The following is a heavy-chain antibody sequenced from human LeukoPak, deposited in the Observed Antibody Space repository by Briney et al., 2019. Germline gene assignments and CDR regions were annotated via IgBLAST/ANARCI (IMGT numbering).Heavy chain of an antibody. CDR3: ARGMNRVRDSSFDYYYYMDV. Sequence: SETLSLTCTVAGGSISSYYWSWIRQPPGKGLEWGGHIFYIGSTNYNPSLKSQVTISLDTSKKPFSPKLSSVTAADTAVYYCARGMNRVRDSSFDYYYYMDVWGKGTTVTVSS. D-gene: IGHD1-14*01. CDR2: IFYIGST. V-gene: IGHV4-59*01. CDR1: GGSISSYY. J-gene: IGHJ6*03.